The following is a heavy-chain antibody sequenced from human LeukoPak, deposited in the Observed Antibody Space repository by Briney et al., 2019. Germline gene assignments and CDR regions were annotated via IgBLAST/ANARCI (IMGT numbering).Heavy chain of an antibody. D-gene: IGHD5-12*01. J-gene: IGHJ5*02. CDR3: ARVGDSGYGKFDP. CDR1: NGSITSGDYY. Sequence: SETLSLTCTVSNGSITSGDYYWSWIRQLPGKGLEWIGYIYYSGSAYYNPPLKSRFAMSVDTCKNQFSLKLTSVTAADTAVYYCARVGDSGYGKFDPWGQGTLVTVSS. V-gene: IGHV4-31*03. CDR2: IYYSGSA.